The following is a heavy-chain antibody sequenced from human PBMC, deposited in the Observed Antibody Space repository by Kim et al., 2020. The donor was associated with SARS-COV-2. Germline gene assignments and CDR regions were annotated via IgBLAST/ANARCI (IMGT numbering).Heavy chain of an antibody. Sequence: GGSLRLSCAASGFTFSSYAMSWVRQAPGKGLEWVSAISGSGGSTYYADSVKGRFTISRDNSKNTLYLQMNSLRAEDTAVYYCAKADIVVVVAATPAFDIWGQGTMVTVSS. CDR3: AKADIVVVVAATPAFDI. D-gene: IGHD2-15*01. V-gene: IGHV3-23*01. J-gene: IGHJ3*02. CDR2: ISGSGGST. CDR1: GFTFSSYA.